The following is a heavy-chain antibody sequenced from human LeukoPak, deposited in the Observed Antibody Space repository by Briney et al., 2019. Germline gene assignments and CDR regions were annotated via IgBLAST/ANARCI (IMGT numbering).Heavy chain of an antibody. CDR2: IKQDGSEK. D-gene: IGHD3-3*01. J-gene: IGHJ4*02. CDR1: GFTFSSYW. CDR3: AKPSGYHYFDY. Sequence: GGSLILSCAASGFTFSSYWMSWVRQAPGKGLEWVANIKQDGSEKYYVDSVKGRFTISRDNSKNTLYLQMNSLRAEDTAVYYCAKPSGYHYFDYWGQGTLVTVSS. V-gene: IGHV3-7*01.